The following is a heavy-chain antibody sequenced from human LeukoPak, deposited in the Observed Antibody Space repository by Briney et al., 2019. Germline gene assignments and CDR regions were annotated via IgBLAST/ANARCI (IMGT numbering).Heavy chain of an antibody. V-gene: IGHV3-23*01. D-gene: IGHD3-22*01. CDR3: ARAYGSSGYFQLPIDY. CDR2: ITGSGDTT. CDR1: GFTFSSYA. J-gene: IGHJ4*02. Sequence: GGSLRLSCAASGFTFSSYAMSWVRQAPGKGLEWVSGITGSGDTTHHTDSVKGRFTISRDNSKNTLFLQMNSLRVDDTALYYCARAYGSSGYFQLPIDYWGQGTLVTVSS.